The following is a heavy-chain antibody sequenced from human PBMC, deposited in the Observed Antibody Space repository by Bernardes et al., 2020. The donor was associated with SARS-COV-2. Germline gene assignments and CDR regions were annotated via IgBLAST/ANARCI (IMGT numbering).Heavy chain of an antibody. V-gene: IGHV4-59*01. D-gene: IGHD6-6*01. CDR1: GGSISSYY. CDR3: ASSYSSSSRPGYYGMDV. Sequence: SESLSLTCTVSGGSISSYYWSWIRQPPGKGLEWIGYIYYSGSTNYNPSLKSRVTISVDTSKNQFSLKLSSVTAADTAVYYCASSYSSSSRPGYYGMDVWGQGTTVTVSS. CDR2: IYYSGST. J-gene: IGHJ6*02.